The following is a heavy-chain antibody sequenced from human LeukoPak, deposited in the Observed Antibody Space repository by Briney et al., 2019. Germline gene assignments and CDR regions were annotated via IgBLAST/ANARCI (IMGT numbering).Heavy chain of an antibody. D-gene: IGHD5-12*01. CDR1: GGSISSSNW. V-gene: IGHV4-4*02. CDR2: IYHSGST. Sequence: PSETLCLTCAVSGGSISSSNWWSWVRRPPGKGLEWIGEIYHSGSTNYNPSLKSRVTISVDKSKNQFSLKLSSVTAADTAVYYCARDNRSSGYDATYYYDGMDVWGKGTTVIVSS. CDR3: ARDNRSSGYDATYYYDGMDV. J-gene: IGHJ6*01.